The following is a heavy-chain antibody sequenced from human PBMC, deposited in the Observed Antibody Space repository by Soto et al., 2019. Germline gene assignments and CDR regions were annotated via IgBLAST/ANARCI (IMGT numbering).Heavy chain of an antibody. CDR1: GYSFTSCA. D-gene: IGHD6-25*01. Sequence: QVQVVQSGAEVKKPGASVRLSCKTSGYSFTSCALHWVRQAPGQGFEWMGWINTDSGTTKYSQKFQGRVTITRDASASTAYMELRSLSSEDTTIYYCVRDRAADWYLDLWVRGTLVTVSS. V-gene: IGHV1-3*04. CDR3: VRDRAADWYLDL. CDR2: INTDSGTT. J-gene: IGHJ2*01.